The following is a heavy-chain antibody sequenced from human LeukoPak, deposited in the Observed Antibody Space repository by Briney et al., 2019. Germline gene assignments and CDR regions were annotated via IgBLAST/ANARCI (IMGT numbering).Heavy chain of an antibody. D-gene: IGHD4-17*01. J-gene: IGHJ4*02. CDR3: ARAGTTVTILFAY. V-gene: IGHV1-2*02. Sequence: SVNLSYKASGYTYTIYYMHWVRQAPGQGLEWMGWINPNSGGTNYAQKLQGRVTMTRDTSLSTGYMELSRLRSDDTAVYHCARAGTTVTILFAYWGQGTLVTVSS. CDR1: GYTYTIYY. CDR2: INPNSGGT.